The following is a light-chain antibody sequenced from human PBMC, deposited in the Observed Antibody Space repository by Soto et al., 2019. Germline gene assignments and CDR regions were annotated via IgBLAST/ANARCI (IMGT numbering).Light chain of an antibody. J-gene: IGKJ1*01. CDR2: DAS. Sequence: DIVLTQSPATLSLSPGERATLSCRASQSVSNSLAWYQQKPGQPPRLLIYDASNRATGIPARFSGSGSRTDFTLTISSLEPEDFAVYYCQQYGSSGTYGQGTKVEIK. V-gene: IGKV3-11*01. CDR1: QSVSNS. CDR3: QQYGSSGT.